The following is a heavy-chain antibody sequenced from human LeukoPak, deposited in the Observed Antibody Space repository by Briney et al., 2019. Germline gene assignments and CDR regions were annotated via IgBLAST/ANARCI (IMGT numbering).Heavy chain of an antibody. CDR3: ARVRLDNTMNFDY. D-gene: IGHD3-22*01. CDR1: GYTFTSYA. J-gene: IGHJ4*02. V-gene: IGHV1-18*01. CDR2: ISASKGNT. Sequence: ASVKVSCKASGYTFTSYAITWVRQAPGQGLEWMGWISASKGNTNYAQKLQGRVTMTTDTCTTTAYLELRSLRSDDTAVYYCARVRLDNTMNFDYWGQGTLVTVSS.